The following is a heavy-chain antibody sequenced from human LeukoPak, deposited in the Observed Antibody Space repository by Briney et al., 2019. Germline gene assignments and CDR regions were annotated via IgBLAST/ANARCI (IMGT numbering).Heavy chain of an antibody. J-gene: IGHJ4*02. CDR2: ISTTSKTI. Sequence: KPGGSLRLSCAASGFSFPDYYMTWIRQTPGQGLEWISYISTTSKTIYYAESVKGRFSISRDNVKNSVYLQMDSRRADDTAVYFCARGALLTRDSGYPVFAYWGQGSQVTVSS. V-gene: IGHV3-11*01. D-gene: IGHD3-22*01. CDR3: ARGALLTRDSGYPVFAY. CDR1: GFSFPDYY.